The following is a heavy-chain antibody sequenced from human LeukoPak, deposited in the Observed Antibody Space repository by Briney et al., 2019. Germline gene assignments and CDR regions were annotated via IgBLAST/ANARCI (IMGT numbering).Heavy chain of an antibody. CDR1: GFTFSSYA. Sequence: GGSLRLSCAASGFTFSSYAMSWVRQAPGKGLEWVSVISGSGGNTYYADSVKGRFTISRDNSKSTLYLQMNSLRAEDTAVYYCAKDLYGDFGGLDYWGQGTLVTVSS. CDR3: AKDLYGDFGGLDY. J-gene: IGHJ4*02. V-gene: IGHV3-23*01. D-gene: IGHD2-21*02. CDR2: ISGSGGNT.